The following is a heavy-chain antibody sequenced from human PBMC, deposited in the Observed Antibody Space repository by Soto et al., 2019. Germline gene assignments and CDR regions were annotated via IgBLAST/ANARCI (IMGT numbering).Heavy chain of an antibody. CDR1: GGTFSSYA. D-gene: IGHD5-12*01. V-gene: IGHV1-69*13. J-gene: IGHJ6*02. CDR2: IIPIFGTA. Sequence: ASVKVSCKASGGTFSSYAISWVRQAPGQGLEWMGGIIPIFGTANYAQKFQGRVTITADESTSTAYMELSSLRSEDTAVYYCARAGEMATITYYYYGMDVWGQGTTVTVSS. CDR3: ARAGEMATITYYYYGMDV.